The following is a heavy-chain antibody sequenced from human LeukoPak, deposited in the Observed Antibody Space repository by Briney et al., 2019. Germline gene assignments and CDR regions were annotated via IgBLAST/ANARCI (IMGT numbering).Heavy chain of an antibody. Sequence: NTSQSLSLTCAVSGGSISSGGYSWSWIRQPPGKGLEWIGYIYHSGSTYYNPSLKSRVTISVDRSKNQFSLKLSSVTAADTAVYYCARSSNVDIVATIGYWGQGTLVTVSS. V-gene: IGHV4-30-2*01. CDR1: GGSISSGGYS. D-gene: IGHD5-12*01. J-gene: IGHJ4*02. CDR3: ARSSNVDIVATIGY. CDR2: IYHSGST.